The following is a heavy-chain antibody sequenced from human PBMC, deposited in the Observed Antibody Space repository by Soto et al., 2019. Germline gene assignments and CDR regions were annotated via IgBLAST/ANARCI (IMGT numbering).Heavy chain of an antibody. CDR3: ARDPEDIVVVPAATYFDY. Sequence: GGSLRLSCAASGFTFSSYGMHWVRQAPGKGLEWVAVIWYDGSNKYYADSVKGRFTISRDNSKNTLYLQMNSLRAEDTAVYYCARDPEDIVVVPAATYFDYWGQGTLVTVSS. D-gene: IGHD2-2*01. CDR2: IWYDGSNK. V-gene: IGHV3-33*01. J-gene: IGHJ4*02. CDR1: GFTFSSYG.